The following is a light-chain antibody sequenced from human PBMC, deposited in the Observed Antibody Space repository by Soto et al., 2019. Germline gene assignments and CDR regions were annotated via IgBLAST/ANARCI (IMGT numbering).Light chain of an antibody. CDR3: SSYAGSTNYV. CDR1: NSVVGGYDY. Sequence: QSVLTQPPSASGSPGQSVTISCTGTNSVVGGYDYVSWYQQHPGKAPKLMIYEVSKRPSGVPDRFSGSKSANTASLTVSGLQAEDEADYYCSSYAGSTNYVFGTGTKVTVL. CDR2: EVS. J-gene: IGLJ1*01. V-gene: IGLV2-8*01.